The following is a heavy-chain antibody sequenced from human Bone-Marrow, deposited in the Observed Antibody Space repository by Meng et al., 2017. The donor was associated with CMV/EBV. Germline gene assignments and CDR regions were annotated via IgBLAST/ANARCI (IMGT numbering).Heavy chain of an antibody. V-gene: IGHV1-18*01. J-gene: IGHJ4*02. CDR1: GYTFTSYG. Sequence: QVQLVQSGAEVKKPGASVKVFCKASGYTFTSYGIRLVRQAPGQGLEWVGWISAYNGDTNYAQKIQGRVTVTTDTTTTSAYMELRSLRSDDTAVYYCARGPSGSYFRPFDYWGQGTLVTVSS. CDR2: ISAYNGDT. D-gene: IGHD1-26*01. CDR3: ARGPSGSYFRPFDY.